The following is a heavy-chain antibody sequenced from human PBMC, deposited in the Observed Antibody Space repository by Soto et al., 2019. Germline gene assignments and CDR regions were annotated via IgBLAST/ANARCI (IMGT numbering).Heavy chain of an antibody. CDR1: GGSISSYY. Sequence: QVQLQESGPGLVKPSETLSLTCTVSGGSISSYYWSWIRQPPGKGLEWIGYIYYSGSTNYNPSLKSRVTISVDTSKNQFSLKLSSVTAADTAVYYCARYSSSWLFDYWGQGTLVTVSS. V-gene: IGHV4-59*01. D-gene: IGHD6-13*01. CDR3: ARYSSSWLFDY. CDR2: IYYSGST. J-gene: IGHJ4*02.